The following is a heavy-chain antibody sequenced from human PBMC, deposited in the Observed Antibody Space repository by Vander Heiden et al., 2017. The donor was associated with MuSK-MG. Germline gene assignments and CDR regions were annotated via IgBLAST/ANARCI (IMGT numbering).Heavy chain of an antibody. J-gene: IGHJ5*02. D-gene: IGHD3-9*01. CDR2: ISSTGNTI. V-gene: IGHV3-48*02. Sequence: EVQLVQSGGSLVQPGGSLRLSCAPSGFTFSQYPMNWVRQAPGKGLKWISYISSTGNTIYYADSVKGRFTVFRDNANNLLSLQMNSLKEDDTAVYYCARGILTGPPVSWFDTWGQGALVSVSS. CDR3: ARGILTGPPVSWFDT. CDR1: GFTFSQYP.